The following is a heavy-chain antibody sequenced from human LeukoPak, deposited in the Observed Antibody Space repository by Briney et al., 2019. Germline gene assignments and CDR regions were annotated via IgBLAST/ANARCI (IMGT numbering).Heavy chain of an antibody. V-gene: IGHV3-33*01. CDR2: IWYDGSKT. J-gene: IGHJ4*02. CDR3: ARDSTYSSGSRFYDRFDY. Sequence: GGSLRLSCAASGFTFSSYGMHWVRQAPGKGLEWVAVIWYDGSKTHYTDSVKGRFTISRDNSKNTLSLQMDSLRAEDTAVYYCARDSTYSSGSRFYDRFDYWGQGTLVTVSS. D-gene: IGHD2-15*01. CDR1: GFTFSSYG.